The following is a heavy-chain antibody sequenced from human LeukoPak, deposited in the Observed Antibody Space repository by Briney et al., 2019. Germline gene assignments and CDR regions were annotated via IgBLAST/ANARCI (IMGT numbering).Heavy chain of an antibody. V-gene: IGHV3-11*01. CDR2: ISSSGSTI. D-gene: IGHD5-18*01. CDR1: GFTFSDYY. J-gene: IGHJ4*02. Sequence: GGSLRLSCAASGFTFSDYYMSWLRQAPGKGLVWVSYISSSGSTIYHADSVKGRFTISRYNAKNSLYLQMNSLRAEDTAVYYCARDPAAMAYGDCWGQGTLVTVSS. CDR3: ARDPAAMAYGDC.